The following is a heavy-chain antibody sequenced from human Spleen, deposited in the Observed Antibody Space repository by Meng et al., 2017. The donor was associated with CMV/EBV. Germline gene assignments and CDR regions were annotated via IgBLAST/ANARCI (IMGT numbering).Heavy chain of an antibody. CDR2: IRSKANSYAT. Sequence: VRQASGKGLEWVGRIRSKANSYATAYAASVKGRFTISRDDSKNTAYLQMNSLKTEDTAVYYCTSQLGYCSSTSCYEGGYYYYGMDVWGQGTTVTVSS. D-gene: IGHD2-2*01. J-gene: IGHJ6*02. V-gene: IGHV3-73*01. CDR3: TSQLGYCSSTSCYEGGYYYYGMDV.